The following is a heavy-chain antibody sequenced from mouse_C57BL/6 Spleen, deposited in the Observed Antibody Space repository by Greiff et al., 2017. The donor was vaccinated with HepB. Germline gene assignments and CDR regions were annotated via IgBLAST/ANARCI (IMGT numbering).Heavy chain of an antibody. V-gene: IGHV1-20*01. CDR1: GYSFTGYF. D-gene: IGHD2-4*01. J-gene: IGHJ3*01. CDR2: INPYNGDT. CDR3: ARGGAYYDDDGAWFAY. Sequence: VQLQQSGPELVKPGDSVKISCKASGYSFTGYFMNWVMQSHGKSLEWIGRINPYNGDTFYNQKFKGKATLTVDKSSSTAHMELRSLTSEDSAVYYCARGGAYYDDDGAWFAYWGQGTLVTVSA.